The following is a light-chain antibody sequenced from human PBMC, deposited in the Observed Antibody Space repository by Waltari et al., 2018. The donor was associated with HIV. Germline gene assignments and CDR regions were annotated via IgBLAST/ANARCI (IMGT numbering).Light chain of an antibody. CDR1: QSLLFSDGKTY. Sequence: DIVMTQTPLSLSVTPGQPASISCKSSQSLLFSDGKTYLSWYMHKPGQTPQLLIYESSNRFSGVPDRFSGSGSGTDFTLKISRVEADEVGVYYCMQSRQVPLTFGGGTKVEIK. CDR3: MQSRQVPLT. V-gene: IGKV2D-29*01. J-gene: IGKJ4*01. CDR2: ESS.